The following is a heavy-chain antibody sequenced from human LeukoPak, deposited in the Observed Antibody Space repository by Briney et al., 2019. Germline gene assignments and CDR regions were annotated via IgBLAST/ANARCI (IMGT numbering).Heavy chain of an antibody. Sequence: SETLSPTCTVSGGSISSYYWSWIRQPAGKGLEWIGRIYPSGSTNYNPFLKSRVTISVDTSKNQFSLKLSSVTAADTAVYYCARANGDPFNYYFYMDVWGKGTTVTVSS. CDR1: GGSISSYY. V-gene: IGHV4-4*07. CDR3: ARANGDPFNYYFYMDV. D-gene: IGHD4-17*01. CDR2: IYPSGST. J-gene: IGHJ6*03.